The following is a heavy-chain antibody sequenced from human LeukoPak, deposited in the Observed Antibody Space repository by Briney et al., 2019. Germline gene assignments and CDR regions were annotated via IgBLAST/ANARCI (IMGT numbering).Heavy chain of an antibody. CDR1: GFTFSSYE. V-gene: IGHV3-48*03. CDR3: ARDPLGHFDY. CDR2: ISSSGSTI. D-gene: IGHD7-27*01. J-gene: IGHJ4*02. Sequence: GGSLRLFCAASGFTFSSYEMNWVRQAPGKGLEWVSYISSSGSTIYYADSVKGRFTISRDNAKNSLYLQMNSLRAEDTAVYYCARDPLGHFDYWGQGTLVTVSS.